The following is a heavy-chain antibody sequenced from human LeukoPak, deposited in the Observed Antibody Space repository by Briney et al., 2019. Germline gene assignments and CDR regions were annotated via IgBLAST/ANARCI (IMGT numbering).Heavy chain of an antibody. CDR2: IYSGGST. CDR1: GFTVSSNY. CDR3: ARGYYYDSSGYYYVRPPEY. J-gene: IGHJ4*02. D-gene: IGHD3-22*01. V-gene: IGHV3-66*01. Sequence: GGSLRLSCAASGFTVSSNYMSWVRQAPGKGLEWVSVIYSGGSTYYADSVKGRFTISRDNSENALYLQMNSLRAEDTAVYYCARGYYYDSSGYYYVRPPEYWGQGTLVTVSS.